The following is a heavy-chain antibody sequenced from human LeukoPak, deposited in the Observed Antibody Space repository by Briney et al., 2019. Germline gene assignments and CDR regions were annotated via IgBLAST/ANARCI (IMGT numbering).Heavy chain of an antibody. D-gene: IGHD3-3*01. CDR1: GGSIGTYY. J-gene: IGHJ5*02. CDR3: ARDRDNYDFWSGENWFDP. Sequence: SETLSLTCTISGGSIGTYYWSWIRQPPGKGLEWIGFIFHSGSTDYNPSLKSRLTISLDTSKNQFSLKLSSVTAADTAVYYCARDRDNYDFWSGENWFDPWGQGTLVTVSS. V-gene: IGHV4-59*12. CDR2: IFHSGST.